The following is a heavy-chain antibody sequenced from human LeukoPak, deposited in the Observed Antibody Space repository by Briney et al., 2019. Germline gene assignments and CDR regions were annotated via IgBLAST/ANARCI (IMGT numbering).Heavy chain of an antibody. D-gene: IGHD2-15*01. J-gene: IGHJ5*02. CDR1: GFTFSTYE. V-gene: IGHV3-48*03. CDR3: ARDCSGGSCYSP. Sequence: GGSLRLSCAASGFTFSTYEMNWVRQAPGKGLEWVSYISGTGTTIYYADSVKGRFTISRDNAKNSLYLQMNSLRAEDTAVYYCARDCSGGSCYSPWGQGTLVTVSS. CDR2: ISGTGTTI.